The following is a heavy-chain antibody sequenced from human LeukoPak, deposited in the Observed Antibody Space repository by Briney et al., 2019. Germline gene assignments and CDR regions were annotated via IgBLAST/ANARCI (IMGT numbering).Heavy chain of an antibody. V-gene: IGHV4-39*01. CDR1: GGSISSSSYY. CDR3: ARPDKYYYYMDV. CDR2: IYYSGST. Sequence: SETLSLTCTVSGGSISSSSYYWGWIRQPPGKGLEWIGSIYYSGSTYYNPSLKSRVTISVDTSKNQFSLKLSSVTAADTAVYYCARPDKYYYYMDVWGKGTTVTVSS. J-gene: IGHJ6*03.